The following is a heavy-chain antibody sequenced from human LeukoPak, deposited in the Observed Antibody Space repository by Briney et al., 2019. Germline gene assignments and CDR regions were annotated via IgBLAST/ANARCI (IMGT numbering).Heavy chain of an antibody. D-gene: IGHD1-26*01. Sequence: PSETLSLTCTVSGGSISSYYWSWIRQPPGEGLEWIGYIYYSGSTNYNPSLKSRVTISVDTSKNQFSLKLSSVTAADTAVYYCAREVVGATSWFDPWGQGTLITVSS. J-gene: IGHJ5*02. CDR3: AREVVGATSWFDP. CDR1: GGSISSYY. V-gene: IGHV4-59*01. CDR2: IYYSGST.